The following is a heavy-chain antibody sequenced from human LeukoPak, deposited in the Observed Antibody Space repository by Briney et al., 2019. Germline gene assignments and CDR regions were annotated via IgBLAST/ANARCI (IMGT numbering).Heavy chain of an antibody. J-gene: IGHJ3*02. CDR2: IYYSGST. V-gene: IGHV4-59*12. CDR1: GGSISSYY. CDR3: TRVSGITMIVVVNSGAFDI. D-gene: IGHD3-22*01. Sequence: PSETLSFTGTVSGGSISSYYWIWIRQPPGKGLEWSGYIYYSGSTNYNPSLKSRVTISVDTSKNQFSLKLSSVTAADTAVYYCTRVSGITMIVVVNSGAFDIWGQGTMVTVSS.